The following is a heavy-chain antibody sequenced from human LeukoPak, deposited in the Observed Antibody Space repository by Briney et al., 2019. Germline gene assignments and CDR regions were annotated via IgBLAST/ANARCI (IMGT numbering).Heavy chain of an antibody. V-gene: IGHV3-21*01. CDR2: IISSSSYI. D-gene: IGHD6-19*01. CDR3: AWAAGYSSGWYLG. J-gene: IGHJ4*02. Sequence: PGGSLRLSCAASGLTFSSYSMNWVRQAPGKGLEWVSSIISSSSYIYYADSVEGRFTISRDNAKNSLYLQMNSLGAEGAAVYYCAWAAGYSSGWYLGWGQGTLVTVSS. CDR1: GLTFSSYS.